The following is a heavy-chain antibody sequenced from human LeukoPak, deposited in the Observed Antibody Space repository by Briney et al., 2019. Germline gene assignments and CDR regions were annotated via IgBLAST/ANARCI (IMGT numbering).Heavy chain of an antibody. CDR3: ARDPAKGGSYQGDYFDY. J-gene: IGHJ4*02. Sequence: ASVKVSCKASGYTFTSYGISWVRQAPGQGLEWMGWISAYNGNTNYAQKLQGRVTMTTDTSTSTAYMELRSLRSDDTAVYYCARDPAKGGSYQGDYFDYWGQGTLVTVSS. CDR2: ISAYNGNT. D-gene: IGHD1-26*01. V-gene: IGHV1-18*01. CDR1: GYTFTSYG.